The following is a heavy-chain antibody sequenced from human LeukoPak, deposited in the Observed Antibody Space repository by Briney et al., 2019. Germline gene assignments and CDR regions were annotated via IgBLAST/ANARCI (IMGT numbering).Heavy chain of an antibody. Sequence: GGSLRLSCAASGFTFSSYWMHWVRQAPGKGLVWVSRINTDGSSTSYADSVKGRFTISRDNAKNTLYLQMNSLRAEDTAVYYCARDRGGSYGGYAFDIWGQGTMVTVSS. J-gene: IGHJ3*02. CDR3: ARDRGGSYGGYAFDI. V-gene: IGHV3-74*01. CDR2: INTDGSST. CDR1: GFTFSSYW. D-gene: IGHD1-26*01.